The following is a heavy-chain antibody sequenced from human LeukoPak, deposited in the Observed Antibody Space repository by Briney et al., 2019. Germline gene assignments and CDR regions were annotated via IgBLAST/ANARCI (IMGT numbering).Heavy chain of an antibody. Sequence: WGSLRLSCAASGFTFSNHGMTWVRQAPGKGLEWVSFISGNAGTTYYADSVKGRFTISRDNSKNTLYLQMNSLRAEDTAAYYCAKDRGYSGYDWDCWGQGTLVTVSS. CDR1: GFTFSNHG. J-gene: IGHJ4*02. D-gene: IGHD5-12*01. V-gene: IGHV3-23*01. CDR3: AKDRGYSGYDWDC. CDR2: ISGNAGTT.